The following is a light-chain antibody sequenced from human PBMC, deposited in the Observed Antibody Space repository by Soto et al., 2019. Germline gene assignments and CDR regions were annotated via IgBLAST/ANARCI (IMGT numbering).Light chain of an antibody. V-gene: IGKV3-20*01. Sequence: EIVLTQSPGTLSLSPGERATLSCRASQSVSSSYLAWYQQKPGQAPRLLIYGASSRATGIPDRCSCSGSGTGFTLTISSLEPEDFAVYYCQQYRSSPPTFTFGPGTKVDIK. J-gene: IGKJ3*01. CDR3: QQYRSSPPTFT. CDR1: QSVSSSY. CDR2: GAS.